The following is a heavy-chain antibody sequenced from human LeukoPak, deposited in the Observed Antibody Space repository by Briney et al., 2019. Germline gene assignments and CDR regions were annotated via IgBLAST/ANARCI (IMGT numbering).Heavy chain of an antibody. CDR2: INHSGST. D-gene: IGHD6-19*01. J-gene: IGHJ6*02. CDR3: ARVVAMAGLYYYYYYGMDV. Sequence: SATLSLTCAVYGGSFSGYYWSWIRQPPGKGLEWIGEINHSGSTNYNPSLKTRVTISVDTSKNQFSLKLSSVTAADTAVYYCARVVAMAGLYYYYYYGMDVWGQGTTVTVSS. CDR1: GGSFSGYY. V-gene: IGHV4-34*01.